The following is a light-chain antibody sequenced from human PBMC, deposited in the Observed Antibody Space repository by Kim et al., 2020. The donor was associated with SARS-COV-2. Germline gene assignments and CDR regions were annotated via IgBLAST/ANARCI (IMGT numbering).Light chain of an antibody. CDR1: TRRVGVHNY. CDR3: ISYTTSTTLFYV. V-gene: IGLV2-14*01. Sequence: GATRRVGVHNYVSWYQQYPGKAPQLMIYEIANRPSGVSNRFSGSKSGNTASLTISGLQSEDEADYYCISYTTSTTLFYVFGTGTKVTVL. J-gene: IGLJ1*01. CDR2: EIA.